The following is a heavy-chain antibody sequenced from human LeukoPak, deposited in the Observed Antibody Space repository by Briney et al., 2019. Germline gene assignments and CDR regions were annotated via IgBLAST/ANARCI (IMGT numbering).Heavy chain of an antibody. CDR2: IFPSGGEV. CDR1: GFTFSTFA. Sequence: GGSLRLSCEASGFTFSTFAMIWVRQPPGKGLEWVSSIFPSGGEVHYADSVRGRFTISRDDSKSTLSLQMNSLRAEDTAIYYCATYRQVLLPFESWGQGTLVTVSS. J-gene: IGHJ4*02. CDR3: ATYRQVLLPFES. D-gene: IGHD2-8*02. V-gene: IGHV3-23*01.